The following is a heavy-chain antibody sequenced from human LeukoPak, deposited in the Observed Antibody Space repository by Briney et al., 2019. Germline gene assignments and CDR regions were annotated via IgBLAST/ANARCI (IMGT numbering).Heavy chain of an antibody. Sequence: PGRSLRLSCAASGFTFSSYAMHWVRQAPGKGLEWVAVISYDGSNKYYADSVKGRFTIPRDNSKNTRYLQMNSLRAEDTAVYYCAREAYDSTPPPDAFDIWGQGTMVTVSS. CDR3: AREAYDSTPPPDAFDI. CDR1: GFTFSSYA. V-gene: IGHV3-30*01. J-gene: IGHJ3*02. CDR2: ISYDGSNK. D-gene: IGHD3-22*01.